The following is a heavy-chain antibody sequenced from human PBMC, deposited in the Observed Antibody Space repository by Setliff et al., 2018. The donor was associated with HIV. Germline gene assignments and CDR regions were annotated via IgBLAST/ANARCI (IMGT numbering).Heavy chain of an antibody. V-gene: IGHV4-4*02. J-gene: IGHJ5*02. CDR3: ARWDSMGYGSGSGVKWFDP. Sequence: LRRTLSLTCAVSGGSISSLNWWSWVRQPPGKGLEWIGEIYHSGRTSYNPSLKSRASISVDKSKNQFSLKLSSVTAADTAVYYCARWDSMGYGSGSGVKWFDPWGQGTLVTVSS. D-gene: IGHD3-10*01. CDR1: GGSISSLNW. CDR2: IYHSGRT.